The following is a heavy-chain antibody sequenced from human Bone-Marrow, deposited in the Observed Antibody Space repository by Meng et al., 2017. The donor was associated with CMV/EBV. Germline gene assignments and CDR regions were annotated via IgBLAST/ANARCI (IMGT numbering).Heavy chain of an antibody. CDR2: INPDSDYI. J-gene: IGHJ6*02. D-gene: IGHD5-18*01. Sequence: GGSLRLSCTASGFTFGDYAMSWVRQAPGRGLEWVSSINPDSDYIQSADSLKGRFTISRDNAKNSLYLRMSGLRVEDTAVYYCARDQEGTRIPSPIHYGLDVWGQGTTVTVSS. V-gene: IGHV3-21*06. CDR3: ARDQEGTRIPSPIHYGLDV. CDR1: GFTFGDYA.